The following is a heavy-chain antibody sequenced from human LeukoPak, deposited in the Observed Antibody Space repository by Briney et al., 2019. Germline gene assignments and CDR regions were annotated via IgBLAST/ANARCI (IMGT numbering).Heavy chain of an antibody. CDR3: ARDSGYDIIDY. J-gene: IGHJ4*02. Sequence: PSETLSLTCTVSGVSISSGSFYWSWIRQPAGKGLEWIGRIYTSGSTNYNPTLKSRVTISVDTSKNRFSLKLTSVTAADTAVYYCARDSGYDIIDYWGQGTLVTVSS. CDR2: IYTSGST. D-gene: IGHD5-12*01. V-gene: IGHV4-61*02. CDR1: GVSISSGSFY.